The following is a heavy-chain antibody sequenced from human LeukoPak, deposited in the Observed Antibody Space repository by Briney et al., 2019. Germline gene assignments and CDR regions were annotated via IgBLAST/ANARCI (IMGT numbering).Heavy chain of an antibody. CDR1: GGSISSSSYY. Sequence: SETLSLTCTVSGGSISSSSYYWGWIRQPPGKGLEWIGSIYYSGSANYNPPLRSRVTISVDASKNQFSLKLSSLTAADTAVYYCARGIIASGWNTPYYFDYWGQGTLVTVSS. J-gene: IGHJ4*02. D-gene: IGHD6-19*01. CDR3: ARGIIASGWNTPYYFDY. CDR2: IYYSGSA. V-gene: IGHV4-39*07.